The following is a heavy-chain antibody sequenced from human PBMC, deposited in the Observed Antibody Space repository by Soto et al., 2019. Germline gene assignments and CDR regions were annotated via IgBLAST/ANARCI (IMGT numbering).Heavy chain of an antibody. CDR3: ARVTTAPTRHFDY. D-gene: IGHD4-17*01. V-gene: IGHV1-24*01. CDR1: GYTLTELS. CDR2: FDPEDGET. J-gene: IGHJ4*02. Sequence: GASVKVSCKVSGYTLTELSMHWVRQAPGKGLEWMGGFDPEDGETIYAQKFQGRVTMTEDTSTNTAYTELSSLRSDDTAVYYCARVTTAPTRHFDYWGQGTLVTVSS.